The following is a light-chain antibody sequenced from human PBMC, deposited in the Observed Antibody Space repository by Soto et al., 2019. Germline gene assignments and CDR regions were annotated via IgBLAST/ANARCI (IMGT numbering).Light chain of an antibody. V-gene: IGLV2-14*01. CDR2: DVS. J-gene: IGLJ2*01. CDR1: SSDLGAYNY. Sequence: QSALTQPASVSGSPGQSITISCTGTSSDLGAYNYVSWYQQHPGKAPKLMIYDVSNRPSGVSNRFFGSKSGNTASLTISGLQAEDEADYYCSSYTTSSTLEFGGGTKLTVL. CDR3: SSYTTSSTLE.